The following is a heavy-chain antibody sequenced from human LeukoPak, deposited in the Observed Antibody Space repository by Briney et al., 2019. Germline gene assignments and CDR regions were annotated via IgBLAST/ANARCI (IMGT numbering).Heavy chain of an antibody. J-gene: IGHJ6*02. D-gene: IGHD3-9*01. Sequence: PGRSLRLSCAASGFTFSSYAMHWVRQAPGKGLEWVAVISYDGSNKYYADSVKGRFTISRDNSKNTLYLQMNSLRAEDTAVYYCAGDILTGRHYYYGMDVWGQGTTVTVSS. CDR2: ISYDGSNK. CDR3: AGDILTGRHYYYGMDV. V-gene: IGHV3-30-3*01. CDR1: GFTFSSYA.